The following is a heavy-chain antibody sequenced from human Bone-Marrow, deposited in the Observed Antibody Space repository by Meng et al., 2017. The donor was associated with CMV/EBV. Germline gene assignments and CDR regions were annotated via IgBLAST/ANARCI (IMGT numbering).Heavy chain of an antibody. J-gene: IGHJ6*02. CDR3: ARASESIAAAGTQYYYYGMDV. CDR2: ISSSGSTI. D-gene: IGHD6-13*01. V-gene: IGHV3-11*01. Sequence: LTCAASGFTFSDYYMSWIRQAPGKGLEWVSYISSSGSTIYYADSVKSRFTISRDNAKNSLYLQMNSLRAEDTAVYYCARASESIAAAGTQYYYYGMDVWGQGTTVTVSS. CDR1: GFTFSDYY.